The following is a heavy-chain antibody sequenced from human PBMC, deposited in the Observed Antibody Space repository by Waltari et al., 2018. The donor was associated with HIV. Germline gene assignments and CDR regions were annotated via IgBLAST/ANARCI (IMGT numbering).Heavy chain of an antibody. CDR1: GFTFSNYP. CDR3: VKEHQYSHTWYSYYGMDV. J-gene: IGHJ6*02. CDR2: ISGSAYST. D-gene: IGHD6-13*01. V-gene: IGHV3-23*01. Sequence: EVQLLESGGGLVQPGGSLRLSCAASGFTFSNYPMCWVSQAPGKGLEWVSAISGSAYSTYYAESVKGRFTISRDNSKNKLYLQMNSLRAEDTAVYFCVKEHQYSHTWYSYYGMDVWGQGTTVTVSS.